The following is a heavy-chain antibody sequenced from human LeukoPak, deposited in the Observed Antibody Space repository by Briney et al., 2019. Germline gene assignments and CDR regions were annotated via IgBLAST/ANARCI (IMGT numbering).Heavy chain of an antibody. D-gene: IGHD3-10*01. CDR2: ISGSGDIT. Sequence: PGGSLRLSCAASGFIFSSYAMSWVRQAPGKGLEWVSGISGSGDITYYADSVKGRFTISRDNSKNTLYLQMNSLRAADTAVYYCAKDRNYYGSGSWLFDYWGQGTLVTVSS. CDR1: GFIFSSYA. J-gene: IGHJ4*02. V-gene: IGHV3-23*01. CDR3: AKDRNYYGSGSWLFDY.